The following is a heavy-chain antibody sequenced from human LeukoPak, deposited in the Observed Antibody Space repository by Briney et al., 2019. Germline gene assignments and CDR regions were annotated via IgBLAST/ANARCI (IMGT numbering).Heavy chain of an antibody. CDR1: GYTFTSYH. J-gene: IGHJ5*02. Sequence: GASVKVSCKASGYTFTSYHMHWVRQAPGQGLEWMGIINPSGGSTTYAQKFQGRVTMTRDTSTSTVYMELSSLSSEDTAVYYCARAATQHWFDPWGQGTLVTVSS. D-gene: IGHD2-15*01. V-gene: IGHV1-46*01. CDR3: ARAATQHWFDP. CDR2: INPSGGST.